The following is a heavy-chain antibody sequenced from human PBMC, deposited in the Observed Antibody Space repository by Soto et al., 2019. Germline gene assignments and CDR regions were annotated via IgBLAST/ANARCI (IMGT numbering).Heavy chain of an antibody. Sequence: SVKVSCKASGYTFTKYGISWVRQAPGQGLEWMGRISAILGIANYAQKFQGRVTITTDKSTSTAYMELSSLRSEDTAVYYCARLLRYFDWSSYYGMDVWGQGTTVT. J-gene: IGHJ6*02. CDR1: GYTFTKYG. V-gene: IGHV1-69*04. CDR2: ISAILGIA. CDR3: ARLLRYFDWSSYYGMDV. D-gene: IGHD3-9*01.